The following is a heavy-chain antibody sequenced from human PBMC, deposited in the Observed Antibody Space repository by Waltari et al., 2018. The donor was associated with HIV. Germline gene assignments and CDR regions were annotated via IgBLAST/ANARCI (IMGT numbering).Heavy chain of an antibody. D-gene: IGHD5-18*01. CDR2: IDNAGST. CDR1: GFTVRRSF. Sequence: EVQLVESGGGLIQPGGSLRLSCAASGFTVRRSFLSRVRQAPGKGLEWVSVIDNAGSTYYAESVRGRFTISRDTSKNTVSLQMKSLRADDTAVYYCERVYSYGYFDYWGQGTLVTVSS. J-gene: IGHJ4*02. CDR3: ERVYSYGYFDY. V-gene: IGHV3-53*01.